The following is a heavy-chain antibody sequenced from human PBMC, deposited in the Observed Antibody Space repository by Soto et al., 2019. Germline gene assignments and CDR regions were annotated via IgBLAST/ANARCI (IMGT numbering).Heavy chain of an antibody. J-gene: IGHJ5*02. D-gene: IGHD2-2*01. CDR2: IYYSGST. Sequence: SETLSLTCTVSGGSISSGDYYWSWIRQPPGKGLEWIGYIYYSGSTYYNPSLKSRVTISVDTSKNQFSLKLSSVTAADTAVYYCARAHQLPYCSSTSCYYNWFDPWGQGXLVTVSS. CDR3: ARAHQLPYCSSTSCYYNWFDP. V-gene: IGHV4-30-4*01. CDR1: GGSISSGDYY.